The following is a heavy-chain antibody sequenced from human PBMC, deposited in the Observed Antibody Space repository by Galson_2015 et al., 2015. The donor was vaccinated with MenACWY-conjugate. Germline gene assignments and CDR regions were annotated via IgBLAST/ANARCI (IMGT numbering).Heavy chain of an antibody. D-gene: IGHD2-8*01. CDR2: VKQDGSEK. J-gene: IGHJ4*02. V-gene: IGHV3-7*03. CDR3: ARDRMQQWYFDY. CDR1: GFTFTDYW. Sequence: SLRLSCAASGFTFTDYWMSWLRQGPGKGLEWVANVKQDGSEKYYVDSVKGRFTVSRDNAKNSLYLQMNSLRAEDTAVYYCARDRMQQWYFDYWGQGTPVTVSS.